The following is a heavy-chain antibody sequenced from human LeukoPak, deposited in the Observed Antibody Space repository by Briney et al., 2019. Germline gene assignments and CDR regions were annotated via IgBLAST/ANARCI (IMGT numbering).Heavy chain of an antibody. CDR1: GFTFSTCW. J-gene: IGHJ4*01. V-gene: IGHV3-74*01. CDR2: INSDGTSI. D-gene: IGHD2-15*01. Sequence: GGSLRLSCAASGFTFSTCWMHWVRQVPGKGLVWVSRINSDGTSISYADSVKGRFTISRDNAKNTLYLQLDSLRAEDTAVYSCARGSYSFDSWGHGTLVTVSS. CDR3: ARGSYSFDS.